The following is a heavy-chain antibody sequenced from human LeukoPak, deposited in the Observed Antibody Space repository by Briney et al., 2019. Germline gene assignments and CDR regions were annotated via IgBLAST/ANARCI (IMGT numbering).Heavy chain of an antibody. Sequence: PGGSLRLSCAASGFTFSSYSMNWVRQAPGKGLEWVSSISSSSSYIYYADSVKGRFTISRDNAKNTLYLQMNSLRAEDTAVYYCARAGIPIYYYYMDVWGKGTTVTISS. CDR2: ISSSSSYI. CDR1: GFTFSSYS. J-gene: IGHJ6*03. D-gene: IGHD3-10*01. V-gene: IGHV3-21*01. CDR3: ARAGIPIYYYYMDV.